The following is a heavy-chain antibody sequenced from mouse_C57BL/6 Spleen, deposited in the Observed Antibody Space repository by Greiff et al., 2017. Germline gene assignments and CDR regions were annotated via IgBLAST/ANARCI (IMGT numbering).Heavy chain of an antibody. Sequence: VQLVESGPELVKPGASVKLSCKASGYTFTSYDINWVKQRPGQGLEWIGWIYPRDGSTKYNEKFKGKATLTVDTSSSTAYMELHSLTSEDSAVYFCARYYDYDLSWFAYWGQGTLVTVSA. CDR3: ARYYDYDLSWFAY. CDR2: IYPRDGST. CDR1: GYTFTSYD. J-gene: IGHJ3*01. V-gene: IGHV1-85*01. D-gene: IGHD2-4*01.